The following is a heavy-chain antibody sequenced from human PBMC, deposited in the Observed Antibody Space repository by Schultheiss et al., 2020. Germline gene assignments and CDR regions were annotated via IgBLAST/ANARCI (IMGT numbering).Heavy chain of an antibody. CDR3: ARGGGSGSYHGSFYY. V-gene: IGHV3-9*01. D-gene: IGHD1-26*01. J-gene: IGHJ4*02. Sequence: GGSLRLSCAASGFTFDDYAMHWVRQAPGKGLEWVSGISWNSGSIGYADSVKGRFTISRDNAKNSLYLQMNSLRAEDTAVYYCARGGGSGSYHGSFYYWGQGTLVTVSS. CDR1: GFTFDDYA. CDR2: ISWNSGSI.